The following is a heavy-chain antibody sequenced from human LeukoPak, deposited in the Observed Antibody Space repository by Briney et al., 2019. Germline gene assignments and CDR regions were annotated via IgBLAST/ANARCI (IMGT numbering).Heavy chain of an antibody. J-gene: IGHJ4*02. D-gene: IGHD3-16*01. V-gene: IGHV4-38-2*01. Sequence: PSETLSLTCAVSGYSISSGYYWGWIRQPPGKGLEWIGSIYHSGSTYYNPSLKSRVTISVDTSKNQFSLKLSSVTAADTAVYYCARHVDPHLIWAQPYFDYWGQGTLVTVSS. CDR1: GYSISSGYY. CDR3: ARHVDPHLIWAQPYFDY. CDR2: IYHSGST.